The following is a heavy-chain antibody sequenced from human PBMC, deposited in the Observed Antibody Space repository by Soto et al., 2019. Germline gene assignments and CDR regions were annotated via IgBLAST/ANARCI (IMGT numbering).Heavy chain of an antibody. Sequence: GASVKVSCKASGYTFTSYGISWVRQAPGQGLEWMGWISAYNGNTNYAQKLQGRVTMTTDTSTSTAYMELRSLRSDDTAVYYCARYAGVVFGVADDAFDIWGQGTMVTVSS. V-gene: IGHV1-18*01. CDR1: GYTFTSYG. CDR2: ISAYNGNT. D-gene: IGHD3-3*01. J-gene: IGHJ3*02. CDR3: ARYAGVVFGVADDAFDI.